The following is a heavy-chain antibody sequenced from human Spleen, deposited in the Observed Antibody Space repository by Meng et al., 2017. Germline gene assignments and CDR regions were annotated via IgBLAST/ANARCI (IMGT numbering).Heavy chain of an antibody. J-gene: IGHJ5*02. CDR1: GGSFSGYY. CDR3: ARNRCSGGSCP. CDR2: INHSGST. V-gene: IGHV4-34*01. Sequence: QGQLQQGGAGLLKPSETLSLTCAVYGGSFSGYYWSWIRQPPGKGLEWIGEINHSGSTNYNPSLKSRVTISGDTSKNQFSLKLSSVTAADTAVYYCARNRCSGGSCPWGQGTLVTVSS. D-gene: IGHD2-15*01.